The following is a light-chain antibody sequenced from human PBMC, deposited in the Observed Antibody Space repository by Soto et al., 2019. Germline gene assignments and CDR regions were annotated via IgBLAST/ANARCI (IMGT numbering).Light chain of an antibody. CDR3: QQYNSYTWT. CDR1: QSIIRW. CDR2: DAS. V-gene: IGKV1-5*01. Sequence: DIQMTQSPSTLSASVGDRVAITCRASQSIIRWLAWYQQKPVKAPKLLIYDASSLDSGVPSRFSGSGSGTEFTLTLSSLQPDDFATYYCQQYNSYTWTFGQGTKVDIK. J-gene: IGKJ1*01.